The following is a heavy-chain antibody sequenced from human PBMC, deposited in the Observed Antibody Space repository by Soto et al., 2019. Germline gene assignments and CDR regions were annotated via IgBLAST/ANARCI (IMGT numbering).Heavy chain of an antibody. CDR2: INTDGSST. V-gene: IGHV3-74*01. CDR3: ARVLKIVATNPSDYYGMDV. CDR1: GFTFSSYW. J-gene: IGHJ6*02. Sequence: GGSLRLSCAASGFTFSSYWMHWVRQAPGKGLVWVSRINTDGSSTSYADSVKGRFTISRGNAKNTLYLQMNSLRAEDTAVYYCARVLKIVATNPSDYYGMDVWGQGTTVTVSS. D-gene: IGHD5-12*01.